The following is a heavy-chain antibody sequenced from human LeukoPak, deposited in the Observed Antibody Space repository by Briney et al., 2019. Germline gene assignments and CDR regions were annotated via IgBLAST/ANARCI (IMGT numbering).Heavy chain of an antibody. D-gene: IGHD5-24*01. CDR2: ISGSGGST. CDR1: GFTFSSYA. CDR3: AKGGDGYNSESYYFDY. J-gene: IGHJ4*02. Sequence: PGGSLRLSCAASGFTFSSYAMSWVRQAPGKGLEWVSAISGSGGSTYYADSVKGRFTISRDNSKNTLYLQMNSLSAEDTAVYYCAKGGDGYNSESYYFDYWGQGTLVTVSS. V-gene: IGHV3-23*01.